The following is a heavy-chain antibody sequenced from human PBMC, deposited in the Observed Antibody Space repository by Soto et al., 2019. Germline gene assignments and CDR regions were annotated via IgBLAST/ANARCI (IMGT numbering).Heavy chain of an antibody. CDR1: RGSMNNYY. J-gene: IGHJ4*02. Sequence: SETLSLTCTVSRGSMNNYYWSWSRQPPGKGLEWIGYIYYSGSTNYNPSLKSRVTISVDTSKNQFSLKLSSVTAADAAVYYCAGGPMGYDSWGQGTLIT. D-gene: IGHD3-16*01. CDR3: AGGPMGYDS. V-gene: IGHV4-59*01. CDR2: IYYSGST.